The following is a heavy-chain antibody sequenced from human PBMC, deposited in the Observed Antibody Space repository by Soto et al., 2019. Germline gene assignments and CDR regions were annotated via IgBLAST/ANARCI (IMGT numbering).Heavy chain of an antibody. CDR1: GFTFSSYW. Sequence: EVQLVESGGGLVQPGGSLRLSCAASGFTFSSYWMSWVRQAPGKGLEWVANIKQDGSEKYYVDSVKGRFTISRDNAKNSLYLQMNSLRAEDTAVYYCARDRPLNKGWEYFQHWGQGTLVTVSS. V-gene: IGHV3-7*01. CDR3: ARDRPLNKGWEYFQH. CDR2: IKQDGSEK. J-gene: IGHJ1*01.